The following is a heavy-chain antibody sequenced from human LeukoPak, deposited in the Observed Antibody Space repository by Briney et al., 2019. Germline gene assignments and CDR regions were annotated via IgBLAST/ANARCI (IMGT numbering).Heavy chain of an antibody. CDR1: GFTFSSYW. Sequence: GGSLRLSCAASGFTFSSYWMHWVRQAPGKGLVWVSRINSDGSSTSYADSVKGRFTISRDNAKNTLYLQMNSLRAEDTAVYYCARADRGGITIFGVVNNLLDYWGQGTLVTVSS. CDR3: ARADRGGITIFGVVNNLLDY. V-gene: IGHV3-74*01. D-gene: IGHD3-3*01. CDR2: INSDGSST. J-gene: IGHJ4*02.